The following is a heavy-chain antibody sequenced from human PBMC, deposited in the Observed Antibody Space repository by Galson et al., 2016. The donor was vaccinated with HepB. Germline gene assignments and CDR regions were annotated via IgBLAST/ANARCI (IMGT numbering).Heavy chain of an antibody. Sequence: PALVKPTQTLTLTCTFSGFSLSTTGVGVGWIRQPPGKALEWLALIYWDDDKRYSPSLKSRLTITKDTSKNQVVLTMTNMDPVDTGTYYCAHRGYCSSGTCPFDYWGQGTQVTVSS. CDR2: IYWDDDK. CDR3: AHRGYCSSGTCPFDY. D-gene: IGHD2-15*01. V-gene: IGHV2-5*02. CDR1: GFSLSTTGVG. J-gene: IGHJ4*02.